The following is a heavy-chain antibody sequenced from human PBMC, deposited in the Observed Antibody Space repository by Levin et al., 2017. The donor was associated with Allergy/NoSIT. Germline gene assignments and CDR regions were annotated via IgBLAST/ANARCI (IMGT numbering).Heavy chain of an antibody. CDR1: GFTFSSYG. J-gene: IGHJ3*02. V-gene: IGHV3-30*18. CDR3: AKDVYGSGWYPLGNDAFEM. Sequence: GGSLRLSCAASGFTFSSYGMHWVRQAPGKGLEWVAVISSDGRKKFYADSVKGRFTISRDNSKNTLDPQMNSLRAEDTAVYYCAKDVYGSGWYPLGNDAFEMWGQGTKVSVSS. CDR2: ISSDGRKK. D-gene: IGHD6-19*01.